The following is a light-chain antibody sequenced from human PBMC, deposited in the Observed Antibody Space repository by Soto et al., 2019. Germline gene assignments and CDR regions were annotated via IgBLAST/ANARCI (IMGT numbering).Light chain of an antibody. CDR2: EVS. Sequence: QSVLTQPASVSGSPGQSITISCAGTSSDIGGYNYVSWYQQHPGEAPKLVIYEVSNRPSGVSNRFSGSKSGHTASLTISGLQADDEADYYGCSKTSSITYVFGSGTKLTVL. V-gene: IGLV2-14*01. CDR1: SSDIGGYNY. J-gene: IGLJ1*01. CDR3: CSKTSSITYV.